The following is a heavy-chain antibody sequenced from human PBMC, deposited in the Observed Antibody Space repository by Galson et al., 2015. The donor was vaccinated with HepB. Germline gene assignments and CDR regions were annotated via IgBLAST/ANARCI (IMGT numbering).Heavy chain of an antibody. Sequence: SVKVSCKASGYTFTSYAMHWVRQAPGQRLEWMGWINAGNGNTKYSQKFQGRVTITRDTSASTAYMELSSLRSEDTAVYYCAEGGGYSSGWLVFDYWGQGTLVTVSS. CDR1: GYTFTSYA. D-gene: IGHD6-19*01. J-gene: IGHJ4*02. CDR2: INAGNGNT. CDR3: AEGGGYSSGWLVFDY. V-gene: IGHV1-3*01.